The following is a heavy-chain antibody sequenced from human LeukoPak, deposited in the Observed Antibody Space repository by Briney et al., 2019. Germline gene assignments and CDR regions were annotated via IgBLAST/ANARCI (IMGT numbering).Heavy chain of an antibody. Sequence: HPGGSLRLSCAAFGFTFSNHWMTWVRQAPGKGLEWVANINQGGNENNYVGSVKGRFTISRDNAKNSLYLQMNSLRVEDTAVYYCARLFIYEDSGYRPIDYWGQGTLVTVSS. D-gene: IGHD5-12*01. CDR2: INQGGNEN. J-gene: IGHJ4*02. CDR3: ARLFIYEDSGYRPIDY. V-gene: IGHV3-7*01. CDR1: GFTFSNHW.